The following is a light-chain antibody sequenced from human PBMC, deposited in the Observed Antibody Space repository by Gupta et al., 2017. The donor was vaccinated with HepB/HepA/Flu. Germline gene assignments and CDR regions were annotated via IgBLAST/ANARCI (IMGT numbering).Light chain of an antibody. CDR3: QQVIDAPLYYS. J-gene: IGKJ2*01. CDR1: QSPFYSPKNKNY. Sequence: DIVLTQSPDSLAVSLGERATINCKSSQSPFYSPKNKNYLAWYQKKPGQSPKLLIYWASTRESGVPDRCSGSGHRTDVTITMISRQAEDVAVYYCQQVIDAPLYYSSGQPTKLELK. V-gene: IGKV4-1*01. CDR2: WAS.